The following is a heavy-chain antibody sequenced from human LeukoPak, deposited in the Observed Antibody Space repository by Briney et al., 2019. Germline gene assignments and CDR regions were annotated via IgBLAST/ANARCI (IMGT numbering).Heavy chain of an antibody. J-gene: IGHJ4*02. CDR3: ARITDLSVATDY. CDR2: IYYSGST. CDR1: GGSISSYY. Sequence: SETLSLTCTVSGGSISSYYWSWIRQPPGKGLEWIGYIYYSGSTNYNPSLKSRVTMSVDTSKNQFSLKLSSVTAADTAVYYCARITDLSVATDYWGQGTLVTVSS. V-gene: IGHV4-59*08. D-gene: IGHD6-19*01.